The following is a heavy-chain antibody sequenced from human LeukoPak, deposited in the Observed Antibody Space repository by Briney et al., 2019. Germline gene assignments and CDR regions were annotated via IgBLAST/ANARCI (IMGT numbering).Heavy chain of an antibody. J-gene: IGHJ5*02. CDR2: IYYSGST. D-gene: IGHD3-22*01. V-gene: IGHV4-59*01. CDR3: ARGPPRYYYDSSGPFDP. Sequence: SETLSLTCTVSGGSISSYYWSWIRQPPGKGLEWIGYIYYSGSTNYNPSLKSRVTISEDTSKSQFSLKLSSVTAADTAVYYCARGPPRYYYDSSGPFDPWGQGTLVTVSS. CDR1: GGSISSYY.